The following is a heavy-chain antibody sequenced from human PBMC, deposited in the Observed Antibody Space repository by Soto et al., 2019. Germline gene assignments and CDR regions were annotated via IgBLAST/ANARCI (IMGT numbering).Heavy chain of an antibody. D-gene: IGHD2-15*01. Sequence: PSETLSLTCAVYGGSFSGYSWSWIRQPPGKGLEWIGYIYHSGSTYYNPSLKSRVTISVDRPKNQFSLKLSSVTAADTAVYYCARGQVVAAQHWGQGTLVTVSS. J-gene: IGHJ4*02. CDR3: ARGQVVAAQH. V-gene: IGHV4-30-2*01. CDR2: IYHSGST. CDR1: GGSFSGYS.